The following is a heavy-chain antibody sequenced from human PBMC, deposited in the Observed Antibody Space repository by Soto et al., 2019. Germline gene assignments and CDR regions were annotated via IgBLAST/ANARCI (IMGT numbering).Heavy chain of an antibody. Sequence: GESLKISCKGSGYSFTRYWISWVRQMPGKGLEWMGRIDPSDSYTNYSPSSQGHVTISADKSISTAYLQWSSLKASDTAMYYCASEIGGSYYYYGMDVWGQGTTVTVSS. CDR3: ASEIGGSYYYYGMDV. D-gene: IGHD1-26*01. V-gene: IGHV5-10-1*01. CDR2: IDPSDSYT. J-gene: IGHJ6*02. CDR1: GYSFTRYW.